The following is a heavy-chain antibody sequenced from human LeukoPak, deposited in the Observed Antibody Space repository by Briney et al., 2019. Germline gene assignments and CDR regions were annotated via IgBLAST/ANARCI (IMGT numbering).Heavy chain of an antibody. D-gene: IGHD3-22*01. J-gene: IGHJ4*02. V-gene: IGHV4-59*01. CDR2: IYNSGST. Sequence: SETLSLTCTVSGCSISRNYWSWIRQPPGKGLEWIGYIYNSGSTNYNPSLKSRVTISVDTSNNHLSLKLSSVTAADTAAYYCARAYDSSGPFDYWGQGTLVTVSS. CDR3: ARAYDSSGPFDY. CDR1: GCSISRNY.